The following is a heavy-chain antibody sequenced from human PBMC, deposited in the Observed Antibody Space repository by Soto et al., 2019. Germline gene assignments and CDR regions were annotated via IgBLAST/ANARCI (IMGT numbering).Heavy chain of an antibody. Sequence: GASVKVSCKASGYTFTSYGISWVRQAPGQGLEWMGWISAYNGNTNYAQKLQGRVTMTTDTSTSTAYMELRSLRSDDTAVYYCARDSGRYYDSSGFDAFDIWGQGTMVTVSS. CDR2: ISAYNGNT. J-gene: IGHJ3*02. CDR1: GYTFTSYG. D-gene: IGHD3-22*01. V-gene: IGHV1-18*01. CDR3: ARDSGRYYDSSGFDAFDI.